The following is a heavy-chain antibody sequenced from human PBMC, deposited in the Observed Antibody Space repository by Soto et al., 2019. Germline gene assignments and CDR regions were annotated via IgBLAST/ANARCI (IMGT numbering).Heavy chain of an antibody. CDR1: GFIFGAYG. V-gene: IGHV3-30*03. CDR3: ARDLYSYGYPDY. J-gene: IGHJ4*02. Sequence: GGSLRLSCAASGFIFGAYGMHWVRQAPGKGLEWVAVMSYDGSRKYYADSVKGRFTISRDNSNNTLSLEMNSLRTEDTAVYYCARDLYSYGYPDYWGQGTLVTVSS. CDR2: MSYDGSRK. D-gene: IGHD5-18*01.